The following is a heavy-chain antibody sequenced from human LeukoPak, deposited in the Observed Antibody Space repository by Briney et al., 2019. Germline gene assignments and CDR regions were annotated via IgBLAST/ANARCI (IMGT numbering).Heavy chain of an antibody. Sequence: ASVKVSCKASGYTFTSYGISWVRQAPGQGLEWMGWISAYNGNTNYAQKLQGRVTMTTDTSTSTAYMELRSLRSDDTAVYYCARGPGLVVVVAATWDAFDIWGQGTMVTVSS. CDR1: GYTFTSYG. CDR2: ISAYNGNT. CDR3: ARGPGLVVVVAATWDAFDI. V-gene: IGHV1-18*01. D-gene: IGHD2-15*01. J-gene: IGHJ3*02.